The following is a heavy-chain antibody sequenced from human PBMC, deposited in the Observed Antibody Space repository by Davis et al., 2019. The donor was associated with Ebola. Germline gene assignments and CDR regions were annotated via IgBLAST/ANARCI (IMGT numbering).Heavy chain of an antibody. D-gene: IGHD6-6*01. V-gene: IGHV3-30*03. Sequence: GESLKISCAASGFTFSSYSMNWVRQAPGKGLEWVAVISYDGSNKYYADSVKGRFTISRDNSKNTLYLQMNSLRAEDTAVYYCARDPYSSSSGDLYYYYYGMDVWGQGTTVTVSS. CDR1: GFTFSSYS. CDR2: ISYDGSNK. J-gene: IGHJ6*02. CDR3: ARDPYSSSSGDLYYYYYGMDV.